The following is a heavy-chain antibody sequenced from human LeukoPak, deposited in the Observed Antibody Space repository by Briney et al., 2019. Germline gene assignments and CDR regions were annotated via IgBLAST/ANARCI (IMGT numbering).Heavy chain of an antibody. CDR2: IKQDGSEK. V-gene: IGHV3-7*01. J-gene: IGHJ6*03. CDR3: ARVAVTPILYYYYYYMDV. D-gene: IGHD2-21*02. CDR1: GFTFSSYW. Sequence: PGGSLRLSCAASGFTFSSYWISWVRQAPGKGLEWVANIKQDGSEKYYVDSVKGRFTISRDNAKNSLYLQMNSLRAADTAVYYCARVAVTPILYYYYYYMDVWGKGTTVTVSS.